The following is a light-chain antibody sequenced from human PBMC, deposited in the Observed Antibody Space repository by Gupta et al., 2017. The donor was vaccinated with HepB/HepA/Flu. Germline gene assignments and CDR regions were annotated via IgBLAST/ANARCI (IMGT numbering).Light chain of an antibody. Sequence: DIPMTQSPSTLSASVGDRVTITCRASQSISDWLAWYQQKPGKAPNLLIYRASTLESGVPSRFSGSGSGTEFTLTISSLQPDDFATYYCQEVSGSSWTFGQGTKVEIK. CDR2: RAS. J-gene: IGKJ1*01. CDR1: QSISDW. V-gene: IGKV1-5*03. CDR3: QEVSGSSWT.